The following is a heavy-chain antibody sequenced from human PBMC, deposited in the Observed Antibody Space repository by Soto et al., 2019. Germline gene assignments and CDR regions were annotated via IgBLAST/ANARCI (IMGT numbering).Heavy chain of an antibody. CDR1: GFTFSNAW. J-gene: IGHJ3*02. CDR2: IKSKTDGGTT. D-gene: IGHD6-19*01. Sequence: GGSLRLSCAASGFTFSNAWMSWVRQAPGKGLEWVGRIKSKTDGGTTDYAAPVKGRFTISRDDSKNTLYLQMNSLKTEDTAVYYCTTDLPVAGSVDAFAISGQGTMVTVSS. CDR3: TTDLPVAGSVDAFAI. V-gene: IGHV3-15*01.